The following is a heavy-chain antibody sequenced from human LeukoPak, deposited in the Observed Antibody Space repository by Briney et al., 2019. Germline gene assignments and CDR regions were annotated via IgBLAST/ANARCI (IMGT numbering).Heavy chain of an antibody. CDR2: IYYSGST. CDR1: GGSISSYY. CDR3: ARVGAYYYDSSGYYPTIYYYYYGMDV. J-gene: IGHJ6*02. V-gene: IGHV4-59*01. Sequence: KPSETLSLTCTVSGGSISSYYWSWIRQPPGKGLEWIGYIYYSGSTNYNPSLKSRVTISVDTSKNQFSLKLSSVTAAGTAVYYCARVGAYYYDSSGYYPTIYYYYYGMDVWGQGTTVTVSS. D-gene: IGHD3-22*01.